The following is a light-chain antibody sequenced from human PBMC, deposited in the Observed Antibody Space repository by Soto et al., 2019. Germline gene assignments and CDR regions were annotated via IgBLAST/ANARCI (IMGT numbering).Light chain of an antibody. J-gene: IGLJ2*01. V-gene: IGLV1-40*01. Sequence: QSVLTQPPSASGAPGQRVTISCTGSSSNIGAGYDIHWYQQLRGTAPNLLIYGNSNRPSGVPDRFSCANSGTSASPASTGLQPADNDDDYYQSDDGSRRGSVVFGGGTKLTVL. CDR1: SSNIGAGYD. CDR2: GNS. CDR3: QSDDGSRRGSVV.